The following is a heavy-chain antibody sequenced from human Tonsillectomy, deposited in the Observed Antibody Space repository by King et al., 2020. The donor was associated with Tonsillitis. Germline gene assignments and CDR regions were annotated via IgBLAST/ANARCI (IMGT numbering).Heavy chain of an antibody. D-gene: IGHD1-1*01. V-gene: IGHV3-21*01. CDR1: GFTFSSYS. CDR2: ISSSSSYI. Sequence: VQLVESGGGLVKPGGSLRLSCAASGFTFSSYSMNWVRQAPGKGLEWVSSISSSSSYIYYADSVKGRFTISRDNAKNSLYLKMNSLRAEDTAVYYCARAGYNYGSGAFDIWGQGTMVTVSS. J-gene: IGHJ3*02. CDR3: ARAGYNYGSGAFDI.